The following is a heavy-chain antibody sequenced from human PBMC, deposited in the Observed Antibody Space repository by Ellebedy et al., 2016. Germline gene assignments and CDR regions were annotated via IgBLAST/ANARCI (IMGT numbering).Heavy chain of an antibody. CDR2: INPNSGGT. D-gene: IGHD6-19*01. J-gene: IGHJ4*02. CDR3: ARAYSSGWGY. CDR1: SYTFTSYG. V-gene: IGHV1-2*02. Sequence: ASVKVSXKASSYTFTSYGISWVRQAPGQGLEWMGWINPNSGGTNYAQKFQGRVTMTRDTSISTAYMELSRLRSDDTAVYYCARAYSSGWGYWGQGTLVTVSS.